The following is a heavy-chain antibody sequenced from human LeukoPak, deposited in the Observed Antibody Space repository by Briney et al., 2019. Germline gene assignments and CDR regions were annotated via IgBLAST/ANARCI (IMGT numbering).Heavy chain of an antibody. CDR3: AREGSSSVWFDP. CDR2: INSDGSNT. V-gene: IGHV3-74*01. J-gene: IGHJ5*02. CDR1: GFTFSSYW. D-gene: IGHD6-6*01. Sequence: GGSLRLSCAASGFTFSSYWMHWLRQAPGKGLVWVSRINSDGSNTTYADSVKGRFTISRDNAKNTLYLQMNSLRAEDTAVYYCAREGSSSVWFDPWGQGTLVTVSS.